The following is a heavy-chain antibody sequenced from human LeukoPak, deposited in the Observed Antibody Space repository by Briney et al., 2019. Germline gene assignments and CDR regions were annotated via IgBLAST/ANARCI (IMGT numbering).Heavy chain of an antibody. CDR2: IYYSGST. CDR1: GGSISSYY. J-gene: IGHJ4*02. Sequence: PSETLSLTCTVSGGSISSYYWSWIRQPPGKGLEWIGYIYYSGSTNYNPSLKSRATISVDTSKNQFSLKLSSVTAADTAVYYCARIRADILTGYYLFDYWGQGTLVTVSS. V-gene: IGHV4-59*08. CDR3: ARIRADILTGYYLFDY. D-gene: IGHD3-9*01.